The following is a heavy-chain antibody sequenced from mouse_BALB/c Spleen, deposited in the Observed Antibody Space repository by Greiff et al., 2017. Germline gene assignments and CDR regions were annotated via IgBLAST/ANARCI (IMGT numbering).Heavy chain of an antibody. CDR1: GYSITSDYA. CDR3: ARFLYGNFYAMDY. D-gene: IGHD2-1*01. J-gene: IGHJ4*01. Sequence: DVQLQESGPGLVKPSQSLSLTCTVTGYSITSDYAWNWIRQFPGNKLEWMGYISYSGSTSYNPSLKSRISITRDTSKNQFFLQLNSVTTEDTATYYCARFLYGNFYAMDYWGQGTSVTVSS. V-gene: IGHV3-2*02. CDR2: ISYSGST.